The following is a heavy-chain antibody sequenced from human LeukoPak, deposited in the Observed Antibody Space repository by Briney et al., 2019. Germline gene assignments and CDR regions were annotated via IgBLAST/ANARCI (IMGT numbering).Heavy chain of an antibody. CDR2: IYSDNT. Sequence: GGSLRLSCTVSGFTVSTNSMSWVRQAPGKGLEWVSFIYSDNTHYSDSVKGRFTISRDNSKNTLYLQMKSLRAEDTAVYYCAKGGGYEAQYYYYYLDVWGKGTTVTISS. CDR3: AKGGGYEAQYYYYYLDV. CDR1: GFTVSTNS. V-gene: IGHV3-66*02. D-gene: IGHD5-12*01. J-gene: IGHJ6*03.